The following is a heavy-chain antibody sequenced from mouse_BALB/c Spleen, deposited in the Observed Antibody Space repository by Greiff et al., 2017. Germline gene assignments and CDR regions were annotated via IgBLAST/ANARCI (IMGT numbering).Heavy chain of an antibody. V-gene: IGHV5-4*02. D-gene: IGHD2-14*01. CDR1: GFTFSDYY. CDR3: ARAGYDGYYFDY. Sequence: EVQRVESGGGLVKPGGSLKLSCAASGFTFSDYYMYWVRQTPEKRLEWVATISDGGSYTYYPDSVKGRFTISRDNAKNNLYLQMSSLKSEDTAMYYCARAGYDGYYFDYWGQGTTLTVSS. J-gene: IGHJ2*01. CDR2: ISDGGSYT.